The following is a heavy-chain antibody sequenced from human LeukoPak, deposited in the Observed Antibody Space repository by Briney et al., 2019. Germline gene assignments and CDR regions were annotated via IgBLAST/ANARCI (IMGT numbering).Heavy chain of an antibody. D-gene: IGHD2-15*01. J-gene: IGHJ6*03. CDR1: GFTSSSYA. CDR2: ISSNGGST. CDR3: ARDGEINCSGGSCYSYYYYYMDV. V-gene: IGHV3-64*01. Sequence: GGSLRLSCAASGFTSSSYAMHWVRQAPGKGLEYVSAISSNGGSTYYANSVKGRFTISRDNSKNTLYLQMGSLRAEDMAVYYCARDGEINCSGGSCYSYYYYYMDVWGKGTTVTVSS.